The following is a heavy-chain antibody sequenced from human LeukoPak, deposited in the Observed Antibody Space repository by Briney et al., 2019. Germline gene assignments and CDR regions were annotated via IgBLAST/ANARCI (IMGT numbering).Heavy chain of an antibody. V-gene: IGHV3-9*01. CDR1: GFTFDDYA. Sequence: AGGSLRLSCAASGFTFDDYAMHWVRQVPGKGLEWVSGISWNSGNIGYADSVKGRFTISRDNAKNSLYLQMNSLRAEDTALYYCARDKHLWSPIYYFDYWGQGTLVTVSS. CDR2: ISWNSGNI. J-gene: IGHJ4*02. CDR3: ARDKHLWSPIYYFDY. D-gene: IGHD3-10*01.